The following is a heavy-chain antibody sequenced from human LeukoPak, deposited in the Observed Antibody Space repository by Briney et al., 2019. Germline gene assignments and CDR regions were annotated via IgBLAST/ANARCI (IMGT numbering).Heavy chain of an antibody. CDR1: GFTFSSYA. CDR3: VKDIRFDTTGYLTTRYFAY. D-gene: IGHD3-22*01. J-gene: IGHJ4*02. CDR2: LSGSGGST. V-gene: IGHV3-23*01. Sequence: GSLRPSCAASGFTFSSYAMSWVRQAPGKGLEWVSGLSGSGGSTFYADSVKGRFNISRDNSKNTLYLKMNSLSVENTAIYYCVKDIRFDTTGYLTTRYFAYWGQGTLVTVSS.